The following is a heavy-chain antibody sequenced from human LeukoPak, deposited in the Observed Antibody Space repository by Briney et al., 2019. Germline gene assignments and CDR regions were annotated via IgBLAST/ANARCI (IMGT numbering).Heavy chain of an antibody. CDR1: GFTFSSYA. CDR2: ISGSGGST. Sequence: GGSLRLSCAASGFTFSSYAMSWVRQAPGKGLEWVSAISGSGGSTYYADSVKGRFTISRDNSKKTLYLQMNSLRAEDTAVYYCAKDDYYVWGSYPFDYWGQGTLVTVSS. V-gene: IGHV3-23*01. CDR3: AKDDYYVWGSYPFDY. D-gene: IGHD3-16*01. J-gene: IGHJ4*02.